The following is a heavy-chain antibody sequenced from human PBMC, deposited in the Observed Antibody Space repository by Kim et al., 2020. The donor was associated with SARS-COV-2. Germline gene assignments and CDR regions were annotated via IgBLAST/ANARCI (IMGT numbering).Heavy chain of an antibody. CDR2: INTNTGNS. CDR1: EYTFTSYA. V-gene: IGHV7-4-1*02. J-gene: IGHJ3*02. CDR3: AREGAVAEDAFDI. Sequence: ASVKVSCKASEYTFTSYAMNWVRQAPGQGLEWMGWINTNTGNSTYAQGFTGRFVFSLDTSVSTAYLQISSLKAEDTAVYYCAREGAVAEDAFDIWGQGTMVTVSS. D-gene: IGHD6-19*01.